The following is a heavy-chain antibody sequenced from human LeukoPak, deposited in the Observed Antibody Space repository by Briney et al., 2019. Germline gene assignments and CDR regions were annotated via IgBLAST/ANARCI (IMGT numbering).Heavy chain of an antibody. Sequence: GGSLRLSCAASGFTFSTYAMNWVRQAPGKGLEWVSGISASGSSIYYADSVKSRFTISRDNSKNTLYLQMNSLRAEDTAVYYCAKDRGGYGDYQLDYWGQGTLVTVSS. CDR3: AKDRGGYGDYQLDY. V-gene: IGHV3-23*01. CDR1: GFTFSTYA. D-gene: IGHD4-17*01. CDR2: ISASGSSI. J-gene: IGHJ4*02.